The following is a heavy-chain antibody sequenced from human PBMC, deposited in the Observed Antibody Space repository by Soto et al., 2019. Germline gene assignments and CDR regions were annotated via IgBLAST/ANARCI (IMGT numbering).Heavy chain of an antibody. CDR1: GFTFSDYW. CDR2: ITGDGRTT. J-gene: IGHJ3*02. D-gene: IGHD3-9*01. V-gene: IGHV3-74*01. CDR3: VTLLRYSFAFDI. Sequence: GGSLRLSCAASGFTFSDYWVHWVRQVPGKGLVWVSRITGDGRTTSYADSVRGRFTISRDNTKNTVYLQMNSLTSEDTAVYYCVTLLRYSFAFDIWGQGTMVTVSS.